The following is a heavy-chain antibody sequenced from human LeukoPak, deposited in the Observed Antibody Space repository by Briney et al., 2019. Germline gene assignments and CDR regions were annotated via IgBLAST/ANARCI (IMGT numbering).Heavy chain of an antibody. V-gene: IGHV7-4-1*02. Sequence: ASVKVSCKASGYTFTSYTMNWVRQAPGQGLEWMGWINTNTGNPTYAQGFTGRFVFSLDTSVSTAYLQISSLKAEDTAVYYCARVGNFWRQNWFDPWGQGTLVTVSS. CDR2: INTNTGNP. D-gene: IGHD3-3*01. CDR1: GYTFTSYT. CDR3: ARVGNFWRQNWFDP. J-gene: IGHJ5*02.